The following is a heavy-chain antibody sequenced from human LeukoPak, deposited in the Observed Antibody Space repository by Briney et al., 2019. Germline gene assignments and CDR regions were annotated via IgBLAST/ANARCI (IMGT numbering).Heavy chain of an antibody. D-gene: IGHD1-26*01. CDR1: GFIFSTYG. V-gene: IGHV3-33*01. Sequence: GGSLRLSCTASGFIFSTYGMHWVRQASGKGLEWVAVIWHDGTNKYYADSVKGRFTISRDNSKDTLYLQMDSLRADDTAVYYCARAVGPFDYWGQGTLVTVSS. J-gene: IGHJ4*02. CDR2: IWHDGTNK. CDR3: ARAVGPFDY.